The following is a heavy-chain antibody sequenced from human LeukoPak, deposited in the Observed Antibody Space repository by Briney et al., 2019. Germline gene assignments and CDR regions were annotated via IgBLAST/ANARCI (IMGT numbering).Heavy chain of an antibody. CDR2: INPNSGGT. Sequence: ASVKVSCKASGYTFTGYYMHWVRQAPGQGLEWTGWINPNSGGTNYAQKFQGRVTMTRDTSISTAYMELSRLRSDDTAVYYCARRCSGGSCYGYYYYGMDVWGQGTTVTVSS. CDR3: ARRCSGGSCYGYYYYGMDV. V-gene: IGHV1-2*02. J-gene: IGHJ6*02. D-gene: IGHD2-15*01. CDR1: GYTFTGYY.